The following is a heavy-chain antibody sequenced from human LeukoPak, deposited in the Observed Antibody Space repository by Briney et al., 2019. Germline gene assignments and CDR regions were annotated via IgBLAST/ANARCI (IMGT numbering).Heavy chain of an antibody. Sequence: SETLSLTCTVSGGSISSYYWSWIRQPAGKGLEWIGRIYTSGSTNYNPSLKSRVTMSVDTSTNQFSLKLSSVTAADTAVYYWARWGRCGGNCYNGYRGQGTLVTVSS. CDR2: IYTSGST. CDR1: GGSISSYY. CDR3: ARWGRCGGNCYNGY. J-gene: IGHJ4*02. D-gene: IGHD2-15*01. V-gene: IGHV4-4*07.